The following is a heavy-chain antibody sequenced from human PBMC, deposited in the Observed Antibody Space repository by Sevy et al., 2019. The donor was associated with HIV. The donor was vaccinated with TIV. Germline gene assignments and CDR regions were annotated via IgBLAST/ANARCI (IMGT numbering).Heavy chain of an antibody. J-gene: IGHJ4*02. CDR3: ARGDYYGSLYYFDY. CDR1: GFTFSNYF. V-gene: IGHV3-21*01. Sequence: GGSLRLSCVASGFTFSNYFINWVHQAPGKGLEWVSSISSGSSYIFYADSVKGRFTISRDNAKNSLYLHMNSLRAEDTAVYYCARGDYYGSLYYFDYWGPGTLVTVSS. CDR2: ISSGSSYI. D-gene: IGHD3-10*01.